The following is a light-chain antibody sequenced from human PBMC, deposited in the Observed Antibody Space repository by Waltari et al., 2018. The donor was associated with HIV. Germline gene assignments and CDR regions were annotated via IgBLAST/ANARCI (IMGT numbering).Light chain of an antibody. Sequence: EIVLTQSPGTLSLSPGERATLSCRASQSVSTNYLVWYQQKPGQAPRLLIDGASSRATGIPDRFSGSGSGTDFTLTISSLEPEDFAVYYCQQRSNWLTFGGGTKVEIK. V-gene: IGKV3D-20*02. CDR1: QSVSTNY. CDR3: QQRSNWLT. CDR2: GAS. J-gene: IGKJ4*01.